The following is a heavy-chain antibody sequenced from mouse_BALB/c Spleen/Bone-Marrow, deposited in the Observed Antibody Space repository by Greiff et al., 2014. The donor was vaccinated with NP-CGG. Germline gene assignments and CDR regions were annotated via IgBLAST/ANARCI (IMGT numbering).Heavy chain of an antibody. V-gene: IGHV1-15*01. CDR2: IDPETGGT. CDR1: GYKFTDYE. J-gene: IGHJ4*01. CDR3: AREGIYFGYDVPMDY. D-gene: IGHD2-2*01. Sequence: VQLQESGAELVRPGASVMLSCKASGYKFTDYEMHWVKQTPVHGLEWIGSIDPETGGTAYNQNFKGKATLTADRSSTTAYMELRSLTSEDSAVYYCAREGIYFGYDVPMDYWGQGTSVTVSS.